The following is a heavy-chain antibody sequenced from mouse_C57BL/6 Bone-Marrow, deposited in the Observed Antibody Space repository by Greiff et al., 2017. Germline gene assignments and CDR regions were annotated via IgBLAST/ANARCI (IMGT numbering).Heavy chain of an antibody. V-gene: IGHV5-4*01. D-gene: IGHD2-2*01. Sequence: EVQLVESGGGLVKPGGSLKLSCAASGFTFSSYAMSWVRQTPEKRLEWVATISDGGSYTYYPDNVKGRFTISRDNAKNNLYLQMSHLKSEDTAMYYCASLVTTTGYWGQGTLVTVSA. CDR2: ISDGGSYT. CDR1: GFTFSSYA. J-gene: IGHJ3*01. CDR3: ASLVTTTGY.